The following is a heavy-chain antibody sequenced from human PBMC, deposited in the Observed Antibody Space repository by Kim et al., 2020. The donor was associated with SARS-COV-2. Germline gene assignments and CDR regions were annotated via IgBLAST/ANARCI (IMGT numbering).Heavy chain of an antibody. CDR3: ARDAWDQGAHFDY. J-gene: IGHJ4*02. D-gene: IGHD1-26*01. V-gene: IGHV1-18*01. Sequence: YAQKHQGRVTMTTDTSTSTAYMELRGRRSDDTAVYYCARDAWDQGAHFDYWGQGTLVTVSS.